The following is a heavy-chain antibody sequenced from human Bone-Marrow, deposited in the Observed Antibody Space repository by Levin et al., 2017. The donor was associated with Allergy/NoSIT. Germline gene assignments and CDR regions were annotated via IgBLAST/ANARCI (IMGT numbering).Heavy chain of an antibody. CDR1: VFTFSAYW. CDR3: ARIYDSSGYYSGVGTLDI. CDR2: IDQDEHEK. J-gene: IGHJ3*02. V-gene: IGHV3-7*01. D-gene: IGHD3-22*01. Sequence: GGSLRLSCEASVFTFSAYWMTWVRQAPGKGLEWVANIDQDEHEKYYVESVKGRFTISRDNAKNTLYLQMNSLRAEDTAVYYCARIYDSSGYYSGVGTLDIWGQGTRVTVSS.